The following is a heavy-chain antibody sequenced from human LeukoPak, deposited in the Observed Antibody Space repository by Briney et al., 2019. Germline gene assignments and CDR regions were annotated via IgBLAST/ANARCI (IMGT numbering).Heavy chain of an antibody. Sequence: SETLSLTCTVSGGSITTSSYSWGWIRQPPGKGLEWIGNFYYTGSTYSNPSLKSRVTISVDTSKNQFSLRLPPVTAADTAVYYCAQTYQDSSWHLWGQGTLVTVSS. CDR1: GGSITTSSYS. D-gene: IGHD6-13*01. CDR2: FYYTGST. CDR3: AQTYQDSSWHL. V-gene: IGHV4-39*01. J-gene: IGHJ5*02.